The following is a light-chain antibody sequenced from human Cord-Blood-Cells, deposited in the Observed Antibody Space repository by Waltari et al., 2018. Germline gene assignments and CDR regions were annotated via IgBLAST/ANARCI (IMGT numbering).Light chain of an antibody. CDR1: SSDVGGYNS. CDR2: DVS. Sequence: QSALTQPASVSVSPGQSTTISCPGTSSDVGGYNSVSWYQQHPGKAPKLMIYDVSNRPSGVSNRFSGSKSGNTASLTISGLQAEDEADYYCSSYTSSSTLDWVFGGGTKLTVL. V-gene: IGLV2-14*01. J-gene: IGLJ3*02. CDR3: SSYTSSSTLDWV.